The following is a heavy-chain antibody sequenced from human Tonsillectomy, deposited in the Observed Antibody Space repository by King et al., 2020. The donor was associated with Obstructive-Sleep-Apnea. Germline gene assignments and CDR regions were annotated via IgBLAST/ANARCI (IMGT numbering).Heavy chain of an antibody. V-gene: IGHV3-48*04. CDR2: ISTGSATI. CDR1: GFTFGRHS. Sequence: EVQLVESGGGLVQPGGSLRLSCAASGFTFGRHSMNWVRQAPGKGLEWVSYISTGSATIYYADSVKGRFTISRDNAKNSLYLQMSSLRAEDTAVYYCARDDNADYLSYYDGMDVWGQGTTVTVSS. D-gene: IGHD4-17*01. CDR3: ARDDNADYLSYYDGMDV. J-gene: IGHJ6*02.